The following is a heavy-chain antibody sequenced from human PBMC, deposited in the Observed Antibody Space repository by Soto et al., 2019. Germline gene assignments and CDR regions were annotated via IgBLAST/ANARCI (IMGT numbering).Heavy chain of an antibody. D-gene: IGHD2-15*01. CDR2: ISYDGSNK. CDR3: ARDYSYQRSMDV. CDR1: GFTFSNYA. Sequence: GSLGLSCAASGFTFSNYAIHWVRQAPGKGLEWVAVISYDGSNKYYTDSVKGRFIISRDNSENTLYLQMSSLRAEDTAVYYCARDYSYQRSMDVWGQGTTVTVSS. J-gene: IGHJ6*02. V-gene: IGHV3-30-3*01.